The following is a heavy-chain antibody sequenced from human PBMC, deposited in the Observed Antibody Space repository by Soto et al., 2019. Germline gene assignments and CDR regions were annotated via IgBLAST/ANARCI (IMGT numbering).Heavy chain of an antibody. CDR1: GFTFSSLW. V-gene: IGHV3-7*01. Sequence: GGSLRLSCAASGFTFSSLWMSWVRQAPGKGVEWVANIKQDGSEKYYVDSVKGRFTISRDNAKNSLYLQMNSLRAEDTAVYYCARSIAARLNWFEPWGQGTLVTVSS. CDR3: ARSIAARLNWFEP. J-gene: IGHJ5*02. CDR2: IKQDGSEK. D-gene: IGHD6-6*01.